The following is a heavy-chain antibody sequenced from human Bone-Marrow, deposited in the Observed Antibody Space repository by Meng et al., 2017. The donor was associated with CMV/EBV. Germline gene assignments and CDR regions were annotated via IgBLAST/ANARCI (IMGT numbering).Heavy chain of an antibody. D-gene: IGHD4-11*01. CDR2: INSDGSST. Sequence: ETLSLTCAASGFTFSSYWMHWVRQAPGKGLVWVSRINSDGSSTSYADSVKGRFTISRDNAKNTLYLQMNSLRDEDTAVYYCAKDDYRSYHGMDVWGQRTTVTVSS. CDR3: AKDDYRSYHGMDV. CDR1: GFTFSSYW. J-gene: IGHJ6*02. V-gene: IGHV3-74*01.